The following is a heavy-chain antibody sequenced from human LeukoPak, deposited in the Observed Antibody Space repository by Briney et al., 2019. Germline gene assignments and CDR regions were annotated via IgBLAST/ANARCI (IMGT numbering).Heavy chain of an antibody. CDR2: IIPIFGTA. CDR3: AGANGYTPLNYFDY. J-gene: IGHJ4*02. V-gene: IGHV1-69*05. CDR1: GGTFSSYA. Sequence: SSVTVSCKASGGTFSSYAISWVRQAPGQGREWMGGIIPIFGTANYAQKFQGRVTITTDESTSTAYMELSSLRSEDPAVYYCAGANGYTPLNYFDYWGQGTLVTVSS. D-gene: IGHD5-24*01.